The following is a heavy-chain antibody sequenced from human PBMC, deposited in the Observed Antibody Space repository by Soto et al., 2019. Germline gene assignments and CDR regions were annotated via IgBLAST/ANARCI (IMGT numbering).Heavy chain of an antibody. CDR1: GGSISSGGHY. Sequence: QVQLQESGPGLVKPSETLSLTCTVSGGSISSGGHYWNWIRQYPGKGLEWIGYIHDSGSTYYNPSLKSRVIISLDSSKNLFSLKLTSVTAADTAVYFCASESQNLYYNFWSGHYNFWGQGTLVTVSS. J-gene: IGHJ4*02. D-gene: IGHD3-3*01. V-gene: IGHV4-31*03. CDR3: ASESQNLYYNFWSGHYNF. CDR2: IHDSGST.